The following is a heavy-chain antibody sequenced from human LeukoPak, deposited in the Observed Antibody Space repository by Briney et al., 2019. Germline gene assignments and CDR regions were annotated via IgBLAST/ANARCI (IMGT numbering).Heavy chain of an antibody. CDR1: GFTFSSYS. CDR2: IYPGDSDT. Sequence: KPGGSLRLSCAASGFTFSSYSMNWVRQAPGKGLEWMGIIYPGDSDTRYSPSFQGQVTISADKSISTAYLQWSSLKASDTAMYYCARLGYCSGGSCYASSGYYYYMDVWGKGTTVTVSS. CDR3: ARLGYCSGGSCYASSGYYYYMDV. D-gene: IGHD2-15*01. V-gene: IGHV5-51*01. J-gene: IGHJ6*03.